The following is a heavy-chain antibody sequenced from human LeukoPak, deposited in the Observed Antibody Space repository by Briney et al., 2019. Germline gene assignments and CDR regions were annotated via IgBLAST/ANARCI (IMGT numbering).Heavy chain of an antibody. Sequence: GGSLRLSCAASGFTFSSYSMNWVRQAPGRGLEWVSSISSSSSYIYYADSVKGRFTISRDNAKNSLYLQMNSLRAEDTAVYYCARVQESGSSSWYDPFSWGQGTLVTVSS. J-gene: IGHJ5*02. D-gene: IGHD6-13*01. CDR3: ARVQESGSSSWYDPFS. CDR1: GFTFSSYS. V-gene: IGHV3-21*01. CDR2: ISSSSSYI.